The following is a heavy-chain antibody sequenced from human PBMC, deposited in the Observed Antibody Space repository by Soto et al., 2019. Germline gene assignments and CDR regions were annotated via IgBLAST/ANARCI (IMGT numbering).Heavy chain of an antibody. CDR2: IIPIFGTA. J-gene: IGHJ6*02. CDR1: GGTFSSYA. Sequence: GASVKVSCKASGGTFSSYAISWVRQAPGQGLEWMGGIIPIFGTANYAQKFQGRVTITADESTSTAYMELSSLRSEDTAVYYCARALYQRDVDYYYYYVMDVWGQGSTVIVSS. V-gene: IGHV1-69*13. CDR3: ARALYQRDVDYYYYYVMDV. D-gene: IGHD2-8*01.